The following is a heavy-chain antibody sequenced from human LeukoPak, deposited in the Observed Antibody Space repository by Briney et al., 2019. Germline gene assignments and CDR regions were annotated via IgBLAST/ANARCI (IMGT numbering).Heavy chain of an antibody. V-gene: IGHV4-34*01. CDR2: INHSGST. CDR1: GGSFSGYY. CDR3: ATDNRGYGDSIAY. J-gene: IGHJ4*02. D-gene: IGHD4-17*01. Sequence: SETLSLTCAVYGGSFSGYYWSWIRQPPGKGLEWIGEINHSGSTNYNPSLKSRVTISVETSKNQFSLKLSSVAAADTAVYYWATDNRGYGDSIAYWGQGTLVTVSS.